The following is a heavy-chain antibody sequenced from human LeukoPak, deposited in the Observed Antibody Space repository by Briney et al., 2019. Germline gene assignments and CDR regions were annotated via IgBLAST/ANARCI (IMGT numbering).Heavy chain of an antibody. V-gene: IGHV3-23*01. D-gene: IGHD6-13*01. Sequence: PGGSLRLSCAASGFTFSSYAMSWVRQAPGKGLEWVSGISGSGGSTYYADSVEGRFTISRDTSKNTLYLQMNTLRAEDTAVYYCAKEGGSSTWYDGWFDPWGQGTLVTVSS. CDR1: GFTFSSYA. CDR3: AKEGGSSTWYDGWFDP. CDR2: ISGSGGST. J-gene: IGHJ5*02.